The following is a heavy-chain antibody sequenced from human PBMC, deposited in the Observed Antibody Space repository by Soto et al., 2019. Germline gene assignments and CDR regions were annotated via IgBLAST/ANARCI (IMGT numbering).Heavy chain of an antibody. J-gene: IGHJ6*03. CDR1: GFTFSSYG. CDR3: ANVEWYCGSPSCPVYYYMDV. D-gene: IGHD2-2*01. V-gene: IGHV3-30*18. Sequence: PGGSLRLSCAASGFTFSSYGMHWVRQAPGKGLEWVAAISYDGSIEHYADSVKGRFTISRDNSKNTLHLQMNSLRAEDTAVYYCANVEWYCGSPSCPVYYYMDVWGKGTTVNVSS. CDR2: ISYDGSIE.